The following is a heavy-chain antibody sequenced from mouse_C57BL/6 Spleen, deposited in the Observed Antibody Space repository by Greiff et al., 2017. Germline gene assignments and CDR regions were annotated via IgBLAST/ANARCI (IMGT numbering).Heavy chain of an antibody. Sequence: VQLQQSGPELVKPGASVKIPCKASGYTFTDYNMDWVKQSHGKSLEWIGVINPNNGGTIYNQKFKGKATLTVDKSSSTAYMELRSLTSEDTAVYDCARGRLDYFDDWGQGTTLTVSS. V-gene: IGHV1-18*01. CDR1: GYTFTDYN. CDR2: INPNNGGT. CDR3: ARGRLDYFDD. J-gene: IGHJ2*01.